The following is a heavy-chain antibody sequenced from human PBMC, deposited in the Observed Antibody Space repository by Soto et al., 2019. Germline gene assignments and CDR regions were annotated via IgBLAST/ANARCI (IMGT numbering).Heavy chain of an antibody. V-gene: IGHV3-23*01. J-gene: IGHJ6*02. CDR1: GFTFSSYA. Sequence: EVQLLESGGGLVQPGGSLRLSCAASGFTFSSYAMSWVRQAPGKGLEWVSAISGSGGSTYYADSVKGRFTISRDNSKNTLYLQMNSLRAEDTAVYYCAKEKKEAGLRFLELYGMDVWGQGTTVTVSS. D-gene: IGHD3-3*01. CDR3: AKEKKEAGLRFLELYGMDV. CDR2: ISGSGGST.